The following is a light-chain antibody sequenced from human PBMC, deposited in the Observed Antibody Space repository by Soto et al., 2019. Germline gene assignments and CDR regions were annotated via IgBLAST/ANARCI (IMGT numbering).Light chain of an antibody. CDR2: EAA. CDR3: QQSYTTPIT. V-gene: IGKV1-5*03. Sequence: DIQMTQSPSTLSASVGDRVTITFRASQSISSWLAWYQQKPGKAPKLVIYEAASLESGVPSRFSGSGSGTDFTLTISSLQPEDFATYFCQQSYTTPITFGQGTRLEIK. CDR1: QSISSW. J-gene: IGKJ5*01.